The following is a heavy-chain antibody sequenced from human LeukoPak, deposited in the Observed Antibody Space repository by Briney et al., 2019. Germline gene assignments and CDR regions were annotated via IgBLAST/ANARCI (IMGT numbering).Heavy chain of an antibody. CDR1: GGSFSGYY. J-gene: IGHJ5*02. Sequence: SETLSLTCAVYGGSFSGYYWSWIRQPPGKGLEWIGEINHSGSTNYNPSLKSRVTISVDTSKNQFPLKLSSVTAADTAVYYCARDGTMVRGVISGPGQNWFDPWGQGTLVTVSS. V-gene: IGHV4-34*01. D-gene: IGHD3-10*01. CDR3: ARDGTMVRGVISGPGQNWFDP. CDR2: INHSGST.